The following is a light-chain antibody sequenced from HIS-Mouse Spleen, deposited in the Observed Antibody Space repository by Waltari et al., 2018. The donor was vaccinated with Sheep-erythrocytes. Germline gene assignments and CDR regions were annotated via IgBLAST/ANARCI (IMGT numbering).Light chain of an antibody. J-gene: IGKJ4*01. CDR3: QQYDNLLT. CDR2: DAS. Sequence: DIQMTQSPSSLSASVGDRVTITCQASQYISNYLNWYQQKPGKAPKLLIYDASNLETGVPSRFSGSGSGTDFTFTISSLQPEDIATYYCQQYDNLLTFGGGTK. V-gene: IGKV1-33*01. CDR1: QYISNY.